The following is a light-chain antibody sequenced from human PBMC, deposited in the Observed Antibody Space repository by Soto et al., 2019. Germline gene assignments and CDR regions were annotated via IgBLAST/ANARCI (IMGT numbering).Light chain of an antibody. CDR1: QSVGTY. J-gene: IGKJ2*01. V-gene: IGKV3-11*01. CDR2: DAF. CDR3: QQRYNWPNT. Sequence: EIVLTQSPATLSLSPGERATLSCRASQSVGTYLAWYQHNPGQAPRLLIYDAFHRATGIPARFSGSGSGTDFTLTISSPEPEDFAVYYCQQRYNWPNTFGQGTKLEIK.